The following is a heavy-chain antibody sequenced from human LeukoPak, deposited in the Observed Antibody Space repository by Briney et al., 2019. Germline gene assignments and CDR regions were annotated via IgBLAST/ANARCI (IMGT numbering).Heavy chain of an antibody. CDR1: GGSINSYY. CDR2: IYYSGST. Sequence: SETLSLTCTVSGGSINSYYWSWIRQPPGKGLEWIGHIYYSGSTNYNPSLKSRVTISVDTSKNQFSLKLSSVTAADTAVYYCARRAYYYYDMDVWGQGTTVTVSS. J-gene: IGHJ6*02. V-gene: IGHV4-59*08. CDR3: ARRAYYYYDMDV.